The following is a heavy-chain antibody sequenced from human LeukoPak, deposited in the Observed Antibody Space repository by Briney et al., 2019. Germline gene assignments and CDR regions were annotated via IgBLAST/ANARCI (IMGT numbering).Heavy chain of an antibody. D-gene: IGHD6-19*01. CDR3: AKSSTYSSGAHAYDI. CDR1: GFTFSSYA. V-gene: IGHV3-23*01. Sequence: PGGSLRLSCAASGFTFSSYAMSWVRQAPGKGLEWFSAISGSGGSTYYADSVKGRFTISRDTSKNTLYLQMNSLRAEDTAVYYCAKSSTYSSGAHAYDIWGQGTLVTVSS. J-gene: IGHJ3*02. CDR2: ISGSGGST.